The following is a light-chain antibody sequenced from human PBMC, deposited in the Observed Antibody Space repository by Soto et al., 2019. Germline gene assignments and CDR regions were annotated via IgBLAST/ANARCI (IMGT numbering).Light chain of an antibody. CDR1: SSDVGGYNY. Sequence: QSALTQPPSASGSPGQSVTISCTGTSSDVGGYNYVSWYQQYPGRAPKLMIYEVNKRPSGVPDRFSGSKSGNTASLTVSGLQAEDEADYYCSSYAASHNFSFVFGGGTKVTVL. V-gene: IGLV2-8*01. CDR2: EVN. CDR3: SSYAASHNFSFV. J-gene: IGLJ3*02.